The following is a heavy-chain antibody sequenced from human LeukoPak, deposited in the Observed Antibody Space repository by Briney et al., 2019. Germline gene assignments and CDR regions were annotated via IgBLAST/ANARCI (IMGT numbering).Heavy chain of an antibody. Sequence: PSETLSLTCTVSGGSISSYYWSWIRQPAGKGLEWIGRIYTSGSTNYNPSLKSRVTMSVDTSKNQFSLKLSSVTAADTAVYYCARDYDFWSGYGATTMDVWGKGTTVTVSS. V-gene: IGHV4-4*07. CDR1: GGSISSYY. CDR2: IYTSGST. D-gene: IGHD3-3*01. J-gene: IGHJ6*03. CDR3: ARDYDFWSGYGATTMDV.